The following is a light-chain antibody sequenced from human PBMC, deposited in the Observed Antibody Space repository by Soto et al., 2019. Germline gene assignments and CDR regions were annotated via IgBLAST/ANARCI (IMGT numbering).Light chain of an antibody. Sequence: EIVLTQSPATLSLSPGERATLSCRASQSVSSSYLAWYQQKPGQAPRLLIYDAYTRASGIPGRFSGSGSGTEFTLTISSLQSEDFAVYYCQQYDDWPSFGQGTKVDIK. J-gene: IGKJ1*01. V-gene: IGKV3-15*01. CDR1: QSVSSSY. CDR2: DAY. CDR3: QQYDDWPS.